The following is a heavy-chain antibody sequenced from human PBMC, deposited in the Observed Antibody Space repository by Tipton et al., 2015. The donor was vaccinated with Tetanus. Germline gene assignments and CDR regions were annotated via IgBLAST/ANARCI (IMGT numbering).Heavy chain of an antibody. CDR1: GGSINSYY. V-gene: IGHV4-4*07. CDR3: AREDYFGSGGSYNWFDP. J-gene: IGHJ5*02. CDR2: IYSSGST. Sequence: TLSLTCTVSGGSINSYYWSWIRQPAGKGLEWIGRIYSSGSTNYNPPLKSRVTMSVDTSKNQFSLKLSSVTVADAAVYYCAREDYFGSGGSYNWFDPWGQGTLVTVSS. D-gene: IGHD3-10*01.